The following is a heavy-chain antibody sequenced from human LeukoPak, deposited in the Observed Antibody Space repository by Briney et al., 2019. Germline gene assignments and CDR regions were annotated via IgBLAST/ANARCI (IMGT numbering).Heavy chain of an antibody. J-gene: IGHJ5*02. CDR3: ARGLRWFDP. Sequence: GGSLRLSCAASGFTFSSSWMTWVRQAPGKGLEWVANIKQDGSEKYYVDSVKGRFTISRDNAKNSLYLQMNSLRAEDAAVYYCARGLRWFDPWGQGTLVTVSS. CDR2: IKQDGSEK. CDR1: GFTFSSSW. V-gene: IGHV3-7*01.